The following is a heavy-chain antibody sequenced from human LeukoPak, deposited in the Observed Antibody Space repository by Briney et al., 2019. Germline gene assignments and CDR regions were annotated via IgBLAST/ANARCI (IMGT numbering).Heavy chain of an antibody. CDR3: ASIRVDSGYDPFDC. CDR2: IYYSGST. J-gene: IGHJ4*02. CDR1: GGSFSGYY. V-gene: IGHV4-34*01. D-gene: IGHD5-12*01. Sequence: PSETLSLTCAVYGGSFSGYYWSWIRQPPGKGLEWIGSIYYSGSTYYNPSLRGRVTISVDTSKNQFSLRLSSVTAADTAVYYCASIRVDSGYDPFDCWGQGTLVTVSS.